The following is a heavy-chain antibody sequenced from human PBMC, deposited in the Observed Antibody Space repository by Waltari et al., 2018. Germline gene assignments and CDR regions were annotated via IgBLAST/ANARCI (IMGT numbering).Heavy chain of an antibody. Sequence: QLQLQESGPGLVKPSETLSLTCTVSGGPISSSSYYWGWIRQPPGKGLEWIGSIYYSGSTYYNPSLKSRVTISVDTSKNQFSLKLSSVTAADTAVYYCARQRYYGSSGLDAFDIWGQGTMVTVSS. CDR3: ARQRYYGSSGLDAFDI. V-gene: IGHV4-39*01. D-gene: IGHD3-22*01. CDR1: GGPISSSSYY. J-gene: IGHJ3*02. CDR2: IYYSGST.